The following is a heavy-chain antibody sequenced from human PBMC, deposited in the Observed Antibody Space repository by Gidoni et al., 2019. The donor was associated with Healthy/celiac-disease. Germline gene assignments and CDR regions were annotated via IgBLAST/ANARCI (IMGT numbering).Heavy chain of an antibody. CDR1: GCSISSGGYY. D-gene: IGHD1-26*01. J-gene: IGHJ4*02. CDR3: AREIVSGSQYFDY. CDR2: TYYSGST. V-gene: IGHV4-31*03. Sequence: QVQLQETGPGLVKPSQTLSRTCTVPGCSISSGGYYWSWIRQHPGKCLEWIWYTYYSGSTYYNPSLKSRVTISVDTSKNQFALKLSSVTAADTAVYYCAREIVSGSQYFDYWGQGTLVTVSS.